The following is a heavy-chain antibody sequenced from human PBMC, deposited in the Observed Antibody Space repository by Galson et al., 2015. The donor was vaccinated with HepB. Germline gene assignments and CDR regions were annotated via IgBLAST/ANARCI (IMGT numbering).Heavy chain of an antibody. CDR3: ARPSSGYSFDY. D-gene: IGHD3-22*01. J-gene: IGHJ4*02. CDR2: ISYDGSNK. Sequence: SLRLSCAASGFTFSSYAMHWVRQAPGKGLEWVAVISYDGSNKYYADPVKGRFTISRDNSKNTLYLQMNSLRAEGTAVYYCARPSSGYSFDYWGQGTLVTVSS. V-gene: IGHV3-30*04. CDR1: GFTFSSYA.